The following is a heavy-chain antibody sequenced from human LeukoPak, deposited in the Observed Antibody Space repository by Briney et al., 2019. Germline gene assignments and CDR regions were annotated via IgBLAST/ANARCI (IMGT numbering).Heavy chain of an antibody. V-gene: IGHV3-23*01. J-gene: IGHJ6*02. CDR3: AKDQLATVTTRAGMDV. Sequence: PGGSLRLSCAASGFTFSSYAMSWVRQAPGKGLEWVSAISSSGGSTYYADSVKGRFTISRDNSKNTLYLQMNSLRAEDTAVYYCAKDQLATVTTRAGMDVWGQGTTVTVSS. D-gene: IGHD4-11*01. CDR1: GFTFSSYA. CDR2: ISSSGGST.